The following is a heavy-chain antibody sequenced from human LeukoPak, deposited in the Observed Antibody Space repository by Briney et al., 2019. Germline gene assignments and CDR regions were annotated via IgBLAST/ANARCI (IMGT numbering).Heavy chain of an antibody. CDR3: ARAVGPFDY. D-gene: IGHD1-26*01. CDR2: IWYDGSNR. V-gene: IGHV3-33*01. J-gene: IGHJ4*02. Sequence: GGSLRLSCAASGFTFSTYGMHWVREAPGKGLEWVAVIWYDGSNRYYADSVKGRFTISRDNSKDTLYLQMNSLRAEDTAVYYCARAVGPFDYWGQGTLVTVSS. CDR1: GFTFSTYG.